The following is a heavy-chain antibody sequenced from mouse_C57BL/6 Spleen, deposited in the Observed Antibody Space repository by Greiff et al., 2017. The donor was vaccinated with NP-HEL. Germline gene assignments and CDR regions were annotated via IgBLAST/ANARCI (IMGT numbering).Heavy chain of an antibody. Sequence: EVKLVESGGGLVQPGGSLSLSCAASGFTFTDYYMSWVRQPPGKALEWLGFIRNKANGYTTEYSASVKGRFTISRDNSQSILYLQMSALRSEDSAMYYCARSSLTAQAALFAYWGQGTLVTVSA. CDR2: IRNKANGYTT. D-gene: IGHD3-2*02. V-gene: IGHV7-3*01. CDR3: ARSSLTAQAALFAY. CDR1: GFTFTDYY. J-gene: IGHJ3*01.